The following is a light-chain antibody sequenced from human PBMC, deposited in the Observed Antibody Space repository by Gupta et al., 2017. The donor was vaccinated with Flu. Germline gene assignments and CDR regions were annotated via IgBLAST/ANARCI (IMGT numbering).Light chain of an antibody. V-gene: IGKV1-5*03. CDR1: QTVNNW. CDR2: RAS. CDR3: QHYSRYSWT. J-gene: IGKJ1*01. Sequence: DIQMTQSLSTLSASIGDRVAITCRASQTVNNWLAWYQHKPGKAPKLLIYRASTLQSGVPSRFSGSVSGTEFTLTISSLQPDDFATYYCQHYSRYSWTFGQGTKVEIK.